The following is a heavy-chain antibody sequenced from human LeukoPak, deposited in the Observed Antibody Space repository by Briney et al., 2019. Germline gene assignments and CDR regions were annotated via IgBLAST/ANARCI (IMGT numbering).Heavy chain of an antibody. CDR3: ARDEDYGDYAYYFDY. V-gene: IGHV1-2*02. CDR1: GYTFTSYY. Sequence: ASVKVSCKASGYTFTSYYMHWVRQAPGQGLEWMGWINPNSGGTNYAQKFQGRVTMTRDTSISTAYMELSRLRSDDTAVYYCARDEDYGDYAYYFDYWGQGTLVTVSS. D-gene: IGHD4-17*01. J-gene: IGHJ4*02. CDR2: INPNSGGT.